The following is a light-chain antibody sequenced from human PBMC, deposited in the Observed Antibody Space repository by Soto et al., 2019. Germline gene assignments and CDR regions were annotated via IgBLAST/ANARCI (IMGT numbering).Light chain of an antibody. Sequence: DIQMTQSPSTLSASVGDRVTITCLASQIINNWLAWYQQKPGKAPKLLIYEASSLESGVPSRFSGSGSGTEFTLTISSLQPDDFATYYCQQYNNYSPTFGQGTKVEIK. CDR3: QQYNNYSPT. CDR2: EAS. J-gene: IGKJ1*01. V-gene: IGKV1-5*03. CDR1: QIINNW.